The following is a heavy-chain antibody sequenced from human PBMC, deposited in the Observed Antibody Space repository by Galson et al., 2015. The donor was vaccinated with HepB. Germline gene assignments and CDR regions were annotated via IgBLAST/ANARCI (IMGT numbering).Heavy chain of an antibody. V-gene: IGHV1-46*01. Sequence: SVKVSCKASGYTFTSYYMHWVRQAPGQGLEWMGIINPSGGSTSYAQKFQGRVTMTRDTSTSTVYMELSSLRSEDTAVYYCARGGPEGPVAGGKNFDHWGQGTLVTVSS. J-gene: IGHJ4*02. CDR2: INPSGGST. CDR3: ARGGPEGPVAGGKNFDH. CDR1: GYTFTSYY. D-gene: IGHD6-19*01.